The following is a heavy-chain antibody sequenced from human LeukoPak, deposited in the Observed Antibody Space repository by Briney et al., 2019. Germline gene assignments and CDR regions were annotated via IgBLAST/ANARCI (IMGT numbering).Heavy chain of an antibody. D-gene: IGHD2-15*01. Sequence: PSQTLSLTCAVSGGSISSGDYYWSWIRQPPGKGLEWIGYIYYSGSTYYNPSLKGRVTISVDTSKNQFSLKLTSVTAADTAVYYCARDRAYCSGGSCYDDAFDIWGQGTMVTVSS. CDR1: GGSISSGDYY. CDR3: ARDRAYCSGGSCYDDAFDI. J-gene: IGHJ3*02. CDR2: IYYSGST. V-gene: IGHV4-31*11.